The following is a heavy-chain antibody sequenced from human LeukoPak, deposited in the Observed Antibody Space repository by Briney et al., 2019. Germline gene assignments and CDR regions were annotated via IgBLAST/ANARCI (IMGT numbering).Heavy chain of an antibody. CDR2: INSDGSST. D-gene: IGHD3-10*02. J-gene: IGHJ6*04. CDR1: GFTFSSYW. CDR3: AELGITMIGGV. V-gene: IGHV3-74*01. Sequence: PGGSLRLSCAASGFTFSSYWMLWVRQAPGKGLVWVSRINSDGSSTTYADSVKGRFTISRDNAKNTLYLQMNSLRAEDTAVYYCAELGITMIGGVWGKGTTVTISS.